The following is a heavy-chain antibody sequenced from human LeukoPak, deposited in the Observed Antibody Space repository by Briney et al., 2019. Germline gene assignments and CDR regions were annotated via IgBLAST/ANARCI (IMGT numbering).Heavy chain of an antibody. CDR1: GASISSGDYY. D-gene: IGHD6-13*01. Sequence: SETRSLTCSVSGASISSGDYYWSWILQLPGKGLEWFGYIDNSGSTHYNPSVDSRVSFSIDTSKRQFALKLRSVTAADTAVYYCARGHDGSSWYYGYWGKGILVTVSS. V-gene: IGHV4-30-4*08. CDR3: ARGHDGSSWYYGY. CDR2: IDNSGST. J-gene: IGHJ4*02.